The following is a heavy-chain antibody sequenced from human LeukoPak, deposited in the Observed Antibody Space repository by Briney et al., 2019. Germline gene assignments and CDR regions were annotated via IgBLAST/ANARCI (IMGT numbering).Heavy chain of an antibody. CDR3: ARLPYSSGSMGYGMDV. Sequence: TSGTLSLTCTVAGGSISSGDYYWSCIRQPPGKGLECIGYIFYSGSTYYNPSLKSRVTISLDTSKNQFSLKLSSMTAADTAVYYCARLPYSSGSMGYGMDVWGQGTTVTVSS. J-gene: IGHJ6*02. D-gene: IGHD3-10*01. CDR1: GGSISSGDYY. V-gene: IGHV4-30-4*01. CDR2: IFYSGST.